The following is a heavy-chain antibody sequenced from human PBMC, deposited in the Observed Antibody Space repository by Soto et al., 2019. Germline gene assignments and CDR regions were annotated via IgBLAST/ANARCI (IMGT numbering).Heavy chain of an antibody. V-gene: IGHV1-8*01. CDR2: VNPNTGNT. J-gene: IGHJ4*02. D-gene: IGHD3-10*01. CDR3: ARAYGAGSFEF. CDR1: GYTFRSYD. Sequence: QVQLGQSGAEVKKPGSSVKVSCTGSGYTFRSYDIHWVRQATGQGLEWMGWVNPNTGNTGYAQKFQGRVTMTRDMSKSPAYLAANSLPSEDTAIYYCARAYGAGSFEFWGQGTLVSVSS.